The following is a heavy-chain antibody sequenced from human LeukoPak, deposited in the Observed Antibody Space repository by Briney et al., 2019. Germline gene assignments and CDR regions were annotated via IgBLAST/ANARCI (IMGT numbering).Heavy chain of an antibody. CDR3: ARTGRDGYNFQGHFDY. CDR1: GFTVSSNY. D-gene: IGHD5-24*01. Sequence: PGGSLRLSCAASGFTVSSNYMSWVRQAPGKGLEWVSIIYAGGITYYTDSVKGRFTISRDNSKNTLYLQMNSLRAEDTAVYYCARTGRDGYNFQGHFDYWGQGTLVTVSS. J-gene: IGHJ4*02. CDR2: IYAGGIT. V-gene: IGHV3-66*01.